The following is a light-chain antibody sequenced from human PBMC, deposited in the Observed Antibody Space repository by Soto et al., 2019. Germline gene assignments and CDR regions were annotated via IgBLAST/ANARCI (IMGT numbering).Light chain of an antibody. J-gene: IGKJ5*01. CDR1: ENINSL. CDR2: SAS. Sequence: RVLTQSPATLSVSPGETATLSCRASENINSLLAWYQQRPGQAPRLLIYSASTRATGLPARFSGSGSGTEFTLTISSLQSEDFAVYYCQQYNNWPITFGQGTRLEMK. CDR3: QQYNNWPIT. V-gene: IGKV3-15*01.